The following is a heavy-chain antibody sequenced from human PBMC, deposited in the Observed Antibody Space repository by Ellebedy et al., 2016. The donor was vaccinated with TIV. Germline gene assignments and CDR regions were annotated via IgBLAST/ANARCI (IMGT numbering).Heavy chain of an antibody. D-gene: IGHD6-6*01. CDR3: ARDLEAREGYYFDY. CDR2: ISAYNGNT. Sequence: AASVKVSCKASGYTFTSYAMHWVRQAPGQGLEWMGWISAYNGNTNYAQKLQGRVTMTTDTSTSTAYMELRSLRSDDTAVYYCARDLEAREGYYFDYWGQGTLVTVSS. J-gene: IGHJ4*02. CDR1: GYTFTSYA. V-gene: IGHV1-18*01.